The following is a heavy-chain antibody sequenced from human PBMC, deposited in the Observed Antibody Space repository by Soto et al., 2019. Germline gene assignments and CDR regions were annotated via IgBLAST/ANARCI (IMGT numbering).Heavy chain of an antibody. D-gene: IGHD5-18*01. CDR2: ITGSGGST. CDR3: AKDRSVDTRDWFDP. Sequence: GGSLRLSCAASGFTFGTYAMNWVRQGPGKGLEWVSGITGSGGSTYYADSVKGRFTISRDNSKNTLYLQMNSLRGDDTAVYYCAKDRSVDTRDWFDPWGQGTLVTVSS. V-gene: IGHV3-23*01. J-gene: IGHJ5*02. CDR1: GFTFGTYA.